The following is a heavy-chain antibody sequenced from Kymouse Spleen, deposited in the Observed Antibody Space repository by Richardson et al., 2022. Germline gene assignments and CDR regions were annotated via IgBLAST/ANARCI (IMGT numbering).Heavy chain of an antibody. CDR3: ARLSIAAAGTYYYYGMDV. J-gene: IGHJ6*02. CDR1: GYSFTSYW. D-gene: IGHD6-13*01. V-gene: IGHV5-51*01. Sequence: EVQLVQSGAEVKKPGESLKISCKGSGYSFTSYWIGWVRQMPGKGLEWMGIIYPGDSDTRYSPSFQGQVTISADKSISTAYLQWSSLKASDTAMYYCARLSIAAAGTYYYYGMDVWGQGTTVTVSS. CDR2: IYPGDSDT.